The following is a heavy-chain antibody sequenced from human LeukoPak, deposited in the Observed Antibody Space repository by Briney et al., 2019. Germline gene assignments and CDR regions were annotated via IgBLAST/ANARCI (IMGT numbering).Heavy chain of an antibody. Sequence: PGGSLRLSCAASGFTFSSYAMSWVRQAPGKGLEWVSAISGSGGSTYYADSVKGRFTISRDNSKNTLYLQMNSLRAEDTAVYYCAKDMKRAPYGDNDYWGQGTLVTVSS. CDR3: AKDMKRAPYGDNDY. CDR2: ISGSGGST. V-gene: IGHV3-23*01. D-gene: IGHD4/OR15-4a*01. J-gene: IGHJ4*02. CDR1: GFTFSSYA.